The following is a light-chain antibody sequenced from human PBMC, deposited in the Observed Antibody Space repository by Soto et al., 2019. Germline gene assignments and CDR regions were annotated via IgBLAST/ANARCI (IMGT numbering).Light chain of an antibody. CDR3: CSYGRSVV. Sequence: QSVLTQPASVSGSPGQSITISCIGISNDVGTYNLVSWYQHHPGKAPKLIIYEASKRPSGVPNRFSGSKSGNTASLTISGLHAEDEADYYCCSYGRSVVFGGGTKLTVL. V-gene: IGLV2-23*01. J-gene: IGLJ2*01. CDR1: SNDVGTYNL. CDR2: EAS.